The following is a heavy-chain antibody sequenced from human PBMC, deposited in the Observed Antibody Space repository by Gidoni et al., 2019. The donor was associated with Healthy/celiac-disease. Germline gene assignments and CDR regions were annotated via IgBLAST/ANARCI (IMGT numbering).Heavy chain of an antibody. V-gene: IGHV3-53*02. D-gene: IGHD1-26*01. CDR1: GFTVSSNY. CDR2: IYSGGST. Sequence: EVQLVETGGGLIQPGGSLRLSCAASGFTVSSNYMSWVRQAPGKGLEWFSVIYSGGSTYYADSVKGRFTISRDNSKNTLYLQMNSLRAEDTAVYYCARELVYYGMDVWGQGTTVTVSS. J-gene: IGHJ6*02. CDR3: ARELVYYGMDV.